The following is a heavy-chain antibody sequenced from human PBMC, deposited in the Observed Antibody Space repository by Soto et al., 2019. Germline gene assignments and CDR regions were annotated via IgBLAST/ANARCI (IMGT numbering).Heavy chain of an antibody. J-gene: IGHJ2*01. CDR1: EFTFSSYG. D-gene: IGHD4-17*01. CDR3: AKDVYGDYRGYFDL. Sequence: QVQLVESGGGVVQPGRSLRLSCAASEFTFSSYGMHWVRQAPGKGLEWVAVISYEGSNKYYADSVKGRFTISRDNSKNALYLQMHSLGAEDTAMYYCAKDVYGDYRGYFDLWGRGTLVTVSS. CDR2: ISYEGSNK. V-gene: IGHV3-30*18.